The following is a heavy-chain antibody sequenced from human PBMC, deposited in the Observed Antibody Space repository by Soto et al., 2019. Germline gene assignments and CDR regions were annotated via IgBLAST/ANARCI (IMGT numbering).Heavy chain of an antibody. Sequence: AASVKVSCKASGYTFTSYGISWVRQAPGQGLEWMGWISAYNGNTNYAQKLQGRVTMTTDTSTSTAYMELRSLRSDDTAVYYCAREGPVDTAMVKAVLYYYYGMDVWG. J-gene: IGHJ6*02. CDR2: ISAYNGNT. V-gene: IGHV1-18*01. CDR1: GYTFTSYG. D-gene: IGHD5-18*01. CDR3: AREGPVDTAMVKAVLYYYYGMDV.